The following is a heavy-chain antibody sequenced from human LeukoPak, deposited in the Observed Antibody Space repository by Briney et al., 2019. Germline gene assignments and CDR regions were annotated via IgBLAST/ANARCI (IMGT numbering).Heavy chain of an antibody. CDR1: GGTFSSYT. D-gene: IGHD1-26*01. CDR3: ASGLSGSLDGDY. CDR2: IIPILGIA. Sequence: SVKVSCKASGGTFSSYTISWVRQAPGQGLEWMGRIIPILGIANYAQKFQGRVTITADKSTSTAYMELSSLRSEDAAVYYCASGLSGSLDGDYWGQGTLVTVSS. J-gene: IGHJ4*02. V-gene: IGHV1-69*02.